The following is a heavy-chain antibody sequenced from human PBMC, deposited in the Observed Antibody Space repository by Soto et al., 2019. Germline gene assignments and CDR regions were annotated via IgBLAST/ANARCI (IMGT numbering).Heavy chain of an antibody. J-gene: IGHJ4*02. CDR1: GFTFSSYG. D-gene: IGHD1-26*01. CDR3: AKWGGSYHFDY. CDR2: ISCDGSNK. V-gene: IGHV3-30*18. Sequence: QVQLVESGGGVVQPGRSLRLSCAASGFTFSSYGMHWVRQAPGKGLEWVAVISCDGSNKYYADSVKGRFTISRDNSKNTLYLQMSSLRAEDTAVYYCAKWGGSYHFDYWGQGTLVTVSS.